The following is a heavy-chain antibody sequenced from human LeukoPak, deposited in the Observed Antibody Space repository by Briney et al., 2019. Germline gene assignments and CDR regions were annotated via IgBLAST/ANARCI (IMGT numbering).Heavy chain of an antibody. J-gene: IGHJ4*02. Sequence: GGSLRLSCTASGFTFSDYYMSWIRQAPGKGLEWVSYISSRGSTIYYADSVKGRFTISRDNAKNSLYLQVNSLRAEDTAVYYCARTDYGDYEQSFDYWGQGTLVTVSS. CDR1: GFTFSDYY. CDR3: ARTDYGDYEQSFDY. V-gene: IGHV3-11*01. CDR2: ISSRGSTI. D-gene: IGHD4-17*01.